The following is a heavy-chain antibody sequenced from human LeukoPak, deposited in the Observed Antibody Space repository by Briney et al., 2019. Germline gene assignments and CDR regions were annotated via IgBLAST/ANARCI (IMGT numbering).Heavy chain of an antibody. CDR3: ARARSSYGYGDAFDI. Sequence: GESLKISCAASGFTFSTYAMHWVRQAPGKGLEWVAVISYDGSSKYYADSVKGRFTISRDNSKNTLYLQMNSLRAEDTAVYYCARARSSYGYGDAFDIWGQGTMVTVSS. J-gene: IGHJ3*02. D-gene: IGHD5-18*01. V-gene: IGHV3-30*04. CDR1: GFTFSTYA. CDR2: ISYDGSSK.